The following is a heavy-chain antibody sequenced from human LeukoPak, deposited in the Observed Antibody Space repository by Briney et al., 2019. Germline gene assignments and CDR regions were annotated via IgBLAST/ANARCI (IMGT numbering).Heavy chain of an antibody. D-gene: IGHD3-3*01. J-gene: IGHJ4*02. CDR3: ARGQNDCWNGYRFDY. CDR2: IRYDGSNK. Sequence: GGSLRLSCAAAGFTFSSYGMHWVRQAPGKGLEWVAFIRYDGSNKYYADSVKGRFTISRDDSKIRLHRQMNSLRADDTAVYSCARGQNDCWNGYRFDYWGQGTLVTVSS. V-gene: IGHV3-30*02. CDR1: GFTFSSYG.